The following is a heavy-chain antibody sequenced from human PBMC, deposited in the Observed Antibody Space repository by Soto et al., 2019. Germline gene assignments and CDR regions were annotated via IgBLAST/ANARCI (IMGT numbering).Heavy chain of an antibody. J-gene: IGHJ4*02. D-gene: IGHD4-17*01. Sequence: PSETLSLTCTVSGGSISSYYWSWIRQPPGKGLEWIGYIYYSGSTNYNPSLKSRVTISVDTSKNQFSLKLSSVTAADTAVYYCARANGDFPSYYFDYWGKGTLVTVSS. CDR2: IYYSGST. V-gene: IGHV4-59*01. CDR1: GGSISSYY. CDR3: ARANGDFPSYYFDY.